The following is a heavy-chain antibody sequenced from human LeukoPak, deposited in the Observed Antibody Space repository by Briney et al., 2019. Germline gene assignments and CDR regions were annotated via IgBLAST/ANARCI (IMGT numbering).Heavy chain of an antibody. J-gene: IGHJ6*02. CDR1: GLTFSSYA. V-gene: IGHV3-23*01. CDR2: ISATGDST. CDR3: AKEEGAYSYGFYYCNGVDV. Sequence: LAGGSLRLSCAASGLTFSSYAMTWVRQAPGKGLEWVSSISATGDSTYYADSVKGRITISRDNSKNTLYLQMNSLRPEDTAVYYCAKEEGAYSYGFYYCNGVDVWGQGTMVTVSS. D-gene: IGHD5-18*01.